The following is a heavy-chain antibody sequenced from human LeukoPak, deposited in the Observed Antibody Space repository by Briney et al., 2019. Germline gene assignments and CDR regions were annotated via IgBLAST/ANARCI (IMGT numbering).Heavy chain of an antibody. D-gene: IGHD3-9*01. J-gene: IGHJ4*02. Sequence: RGSPRLSPAPSVFTPSGYATSSGSAGPRKGLWSGSPISGSGGIKYYADSVEGRFTISRDNSKNILYLQMNSLRAEDTAVYYCAKLRGSYDILTGYDFWGQGILVTVSS. CDR2: ISGSGGIK. CDR1: VFTPSGYA. V-gene: IGHV3-23*01. CDR3: AKLRGSYDILTGYDF.